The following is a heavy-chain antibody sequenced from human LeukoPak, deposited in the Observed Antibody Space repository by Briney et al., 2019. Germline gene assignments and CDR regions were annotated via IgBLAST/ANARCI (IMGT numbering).Heavy chain of an antibody. CDR3: ATPLVSVDSSGPET. V-gene: IGHV1-24*01. CDR2: FDPEDGET. J-gene: IGHJ5*02. Sequence: ASVKVSCKVSGYTLTELSMHWVRQAPGKGLVWMGGFDPEDGETIYAQKFQGRVTMAEDTSTDTAYMELSSLRSEDTAVYYCATPLVSVDSSGPETCGQGTLVTVSS. CDR1: GYTLTELS. D-gene: IGHD3-22*01.